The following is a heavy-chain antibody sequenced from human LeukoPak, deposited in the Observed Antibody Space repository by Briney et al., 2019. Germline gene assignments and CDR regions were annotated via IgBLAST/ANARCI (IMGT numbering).Heavy chain of an antibody. Sequence: SETLSLSCAVYGGSFSGYYLNWIRHPPGKGLEWIGEINRGGSTNYNPSLKSRITISVDTSKHQFSLKLTSVTAADTAVYYCARGSRNDYGVNSYDYWGQGNLVTVSS. D-gene: IGHD4-23*01. V-gene: IGHV4-34*01. CDR2: INRGGST. CDR3: ARGSRNDYGVNSYDY. J-gene: IGHJ4*02. CDR1: GGSFSGYY.